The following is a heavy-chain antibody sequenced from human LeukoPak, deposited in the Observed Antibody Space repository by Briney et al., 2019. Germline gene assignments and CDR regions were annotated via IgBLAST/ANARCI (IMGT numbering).Heavy chain of an antibody. D-gene: IGHD2-15*01. V-gene: IGHV1-69*13. CDR2: IIPIFGTA. CDR1: GYTFTSYY. J-gene: IGHJ5*02. CDR3: ARRAANLLYNWFDP. Sequence: GASVKVSCKASGYTFTSYYMHWVRQAPGQGLEWMGGIIPIFGTANYAQKFQGRVTITADESTSTAYMELSSLRSGDTAVYYCARRAANLLYNWFDPWGQGTLVTVSS.